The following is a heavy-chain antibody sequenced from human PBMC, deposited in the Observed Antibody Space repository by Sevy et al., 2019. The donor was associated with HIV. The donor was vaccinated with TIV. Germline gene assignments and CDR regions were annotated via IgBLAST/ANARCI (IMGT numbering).Heavy chain of an antibody. Sequence: GSLRLSCAASGFTFSSYAMHWVRQAPGKGLEWVAVISYDGSNKYYADSVKGRFTISRDNSKNTLYLQMNSLRAEDTAVYYCARDLYDFWSGSARYYYYYGMDVWGQGTTVTVSS. CDR1: GFTFSSYA. V-gene: IGHV3-30-3*01. CDR3: ARDLYDFWSGSARYYYYYGMDV. CDR2: ISYDGSNK. J-gene: IGHJ6*02. D-gene: IGHD3-3*01.